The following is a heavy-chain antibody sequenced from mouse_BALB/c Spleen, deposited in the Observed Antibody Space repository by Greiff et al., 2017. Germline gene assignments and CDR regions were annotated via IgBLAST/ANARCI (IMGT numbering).Heavy chain of an antibody. Sequence: QVQLKQSGPGLVAPSQSLSITCTVSGFSLTSYGVHWVRQPPGKGLEWLGVIWAGGSTNYNSALMSRLSISKDNSKSQVFLKMNSLQTDDTAMYYCARDKSQIYYYGRGFDYWGQGTTLTVSS. CDR1: GFSLTSYG. J-gene: IGHJ2*01. CDR3: ARDKSQIYYYGRGFDY. CDR2: IWAGGST. D-gene: IGHD1-1*01. V-gene: IGHV2-9*02.